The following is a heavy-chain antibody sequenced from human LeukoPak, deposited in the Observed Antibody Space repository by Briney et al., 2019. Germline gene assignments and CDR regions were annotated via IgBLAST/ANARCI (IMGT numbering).Heavy chain of an antibody. V-gene: IGHV4-59*08. CDR3: ARHSDKFAGRRFVDY. CDR2: IYYSGST. CDR1: GGSISSYY. J-gene: IGHJ4*02. Sequence: SETLSLTCTVSGGSISSYYWSWIRQPPGKGLEWIGYIYYSGSTNYNPSLKSRVTISVDTSKNQFSLKLSSVTAADTAVYYCARHSDKFAGRRFVDYWGQGTLVTVSS. D-gene: IGHD3-10*01.